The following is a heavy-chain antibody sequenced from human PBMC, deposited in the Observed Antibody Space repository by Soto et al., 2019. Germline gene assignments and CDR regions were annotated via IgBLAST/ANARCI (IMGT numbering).Heavy chain of an antibody. CDR2: INAGNGNT. Sequence: ASVKVSCKASGYTFTNYSMHWVRQAPGQRLEWMGWINAGNGNTKYLQKFQGRVTITADESTSTAYMELSSLRSEDTAVYYCARFEYSYGETPGIDYWGQGTLVTVSS. D-gene: IGHD5-18*01. CDR1: GYTFTNYS. V-gene: IGHV1-3*01. J-gene: IGHJ4*02. CDR3: ARFEYSYGETPGIDY.